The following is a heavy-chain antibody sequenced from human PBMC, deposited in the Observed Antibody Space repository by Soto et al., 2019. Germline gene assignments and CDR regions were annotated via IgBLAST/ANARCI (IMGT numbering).Heavy chain of an antibody. V-gene: IGHV1-3*01. Sequence: ASVKVSCKASGYTFTSYSMHWVLQAPGQRLEWMGWINAGNGNTKYSQKFQGRVTITRDTSASTAYMELSSLRSEDTAVYYCARDKTYYDILTGYYTRSDAFDIWGQGTMVTVSS. CDR2: INAGNGNT. CDR1: GYTFTSYS. D-gene: IGHD3-9*01. J-gene: IGHJ3*02. CDR3: ARDKTYYDILTGYYTRSDAFDI.